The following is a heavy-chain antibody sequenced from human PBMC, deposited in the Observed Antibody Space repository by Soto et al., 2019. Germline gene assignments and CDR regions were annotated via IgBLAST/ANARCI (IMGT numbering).Heavy chain of an antibody. CDR2: IYHSGST. CDR1: GGSISSGGYS. V-gene: IGHV4-30-2*01. CDR3: ARDVRHDYGDFYFDY. J-gene: IGHJ4*02. D-gene: IGHD4-17*01. Sequence: QLQLQESGSGLVKPSQTLSLTCAVSGGSISSGGYSWSWIRQPPGKGLEWIGYIYHSGSTYYNPSLKSRVTISVDRSKNQFSLKLSSVTAADTAVYYRARDVRHDYGDFYFDYWGQGTLVTVSS.